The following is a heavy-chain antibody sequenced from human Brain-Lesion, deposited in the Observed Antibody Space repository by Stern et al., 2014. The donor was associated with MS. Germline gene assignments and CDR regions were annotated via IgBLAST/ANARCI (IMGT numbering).Heavy chain of an antibody. CDR3: AGEEDIRYCSGGSCTGNWFDP. J-gene: IGHJ5*02. Sequence: VQLVQSGPGLVKPSETLSLTCTVAGGSVSSTSYAWAWIRQPPGKGLEWIGTIYYSGNTYYSPSLKSRLTISLDTSQNPFSLHRGSVTAADTAVYYCAGEEDIRYCSGGSCTGNWFDPWGQGTLVTVSS. D-gene: IGHD2-15*01. CDR1: GGSVSSTSYA. V-gene: IGHV4-39*01. CDR2: IYYSGNT.